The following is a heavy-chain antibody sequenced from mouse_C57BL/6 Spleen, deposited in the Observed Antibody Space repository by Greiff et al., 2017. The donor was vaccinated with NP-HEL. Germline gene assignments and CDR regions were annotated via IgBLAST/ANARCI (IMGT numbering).Heavy chain of an antibody. D-gene: IGHD2-2*01. V-gene: IGHV5-16*01. CDR1: GFTFSDYY. CDR3: AREVGPGGYHYARDD. Sequence: EVMLVESEGGLVQPGSSMKLSCTASGFTFSDYYVAWVRQVPEKGLEWVANINYDGSSTNYLDSLQSRFIISRDNAKHILYLQMSSLKSEDTATYYCAREVGPGGYHYARDDWGQGTSVTVAS. J-gene: IGHJ4*01. CDR2: INYDGSST.